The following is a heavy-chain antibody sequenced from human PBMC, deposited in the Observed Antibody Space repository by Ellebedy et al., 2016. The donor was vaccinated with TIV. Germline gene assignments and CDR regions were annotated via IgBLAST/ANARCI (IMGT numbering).Heavy chain of an antibody. CDR1: GFTFTSSA. J-gene: IGHJ4*02. CDR2: IVVGSGNT. V-gene: IGHV1-58*02. Sequence: SVKVSXXASGFTFTSSAMQWVRQARGQRLEWIGWIVVGSGNTNYAQKFQERVTITRDMSTSTAYMELSSLRSEDTAVYYCAAAVAQAQPNPDSSGYSFDYWGQGTLVTVSS. D-gene: IGHD3-22*01. CDR3: AAAVAQAQPNPDSSGYSFDY.